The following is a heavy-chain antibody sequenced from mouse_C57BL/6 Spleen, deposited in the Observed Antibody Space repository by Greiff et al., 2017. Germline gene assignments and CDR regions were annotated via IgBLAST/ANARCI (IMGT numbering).Heavy chain of an antibody. Sequence: EVKLMESGGGLVKPGGSLKLSCAASGFTFSSYAMSWVRQTPEKRLAWVATISDGGSYTYYPDNVKGRFTISRNNAKNNLYLQMSQLKSEDTAMYYCARGNYYADYWGQGTTRTVAS. CDR2: ISDGGSYT. CDR1: GFTFSSYA. V-gene: IGHV5-4*03. J-gene: IGHJ2*01. D-gene: IGHD2-1*01. CDR3: ARGNYYADY.